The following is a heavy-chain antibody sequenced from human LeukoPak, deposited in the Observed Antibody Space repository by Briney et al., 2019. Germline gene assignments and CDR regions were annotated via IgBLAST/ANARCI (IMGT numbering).Heavy chain of an antibody. Sequence: SETLSLTCSVSGGSISSYYWSWIRQPPAKGLEWIGSIYHSGRTHYNPSLKSRVTISGDTSKNQFSLKLSSVTAAETAVYYCARGLTPDAFDIWGQGTMVTVSS. CDR1: GGSISSYY. V-gene: IGHV4-59*08. J-gene: IGHJ3*02. CDR2: IYHSGRT. CDR3: ARGLTPDAFDI.